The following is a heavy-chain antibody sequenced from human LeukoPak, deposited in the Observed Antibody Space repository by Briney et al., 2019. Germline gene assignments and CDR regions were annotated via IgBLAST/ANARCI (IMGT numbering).Heavy chain of an antibody. Sequence: VASVKVSCKASGYTFTSYGISWVRQAPGQGLEWMGWISAYNGNTSYAQKLQGRVTMTTDTSTSTAYMELRSLRSDDTAVYYCARSRGGYYYDSRHFDYWGQGTLVTVSS. D-gene: IGHD3-22*01. CDR3: ARSRGGYYYDSRHFDY. V-gene: IGHV1-18*01. CDR1: GYTFTSYG. J-gene: IGHJ4*02. CDR2: ISAYNGNT.